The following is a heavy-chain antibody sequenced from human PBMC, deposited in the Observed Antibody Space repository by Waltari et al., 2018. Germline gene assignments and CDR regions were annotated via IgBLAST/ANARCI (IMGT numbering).Heavy chain of an antibody. CDR1: GYTFSDFY. J-gene: IGHJ4*02. CDR3: ARGNPLHNGDRMIFAY. D-gene: IGHD4-17*01. V-gene: IGHV1-2*02. CDR2: INPNSGDT. Sequence: QVQLVQSGAEVKTPGASVKVSCKASGYTFSDFYMHWVRQAPGQGLEWMGLINPNSGDTKDAQTCQGRVTMTRDMYITTADMELSSLRSDDTAAYYCARGNPLHNGDRMIFAYWGQGALVAVSS.